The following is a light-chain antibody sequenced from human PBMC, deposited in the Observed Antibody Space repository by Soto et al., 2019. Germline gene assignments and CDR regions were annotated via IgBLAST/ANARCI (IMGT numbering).Light chain of an antibody. CDR2: DAS. J-gene: IGKJ2*01. Sequence: DILMTQSPSTLSASVGDRVTITCRASQSASTWLAWYQQKPGKAPKLLIYDASILQGGVPLRFSGSGSGTEFTLTISSLQPEDFATYYCQQSYSTPMYTFGQGTKLEIK. V-gene: IGKV1-5*01. CDR1: QSASTW. CDR3: QQSYSTPMYT.